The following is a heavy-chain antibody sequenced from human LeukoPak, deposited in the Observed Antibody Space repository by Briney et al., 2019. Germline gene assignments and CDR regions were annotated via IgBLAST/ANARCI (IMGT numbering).Heavy chain of an antibody. CDR2: MSYDGSDK. V-gene: IGHV3-30*18. CDR1: GFSFSSYG. CDR3: AKAVIPVARAGVDV. Sequence: PGGSLRLSCAASGFSFSSYGMHWVRQAPGKGLEWVAVMSYDGSDKYYADSVKGRFTISRDNSKNTLYLQMNSLRADDTAVYYCAKAVIPVARAGVDVWGQGTTVTVSS. J-gene: IGHJ6*02. D-gene: IGHD2-2*01.